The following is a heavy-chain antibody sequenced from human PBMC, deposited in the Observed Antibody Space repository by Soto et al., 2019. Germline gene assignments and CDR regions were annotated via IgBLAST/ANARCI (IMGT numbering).Heavy chain of an antibody. CDR3: ARGLAMLPVFAFDG. Sequence: QITVKGSGPTLVKPTQTLTLTCSLCGISLSTTGVVLGWIRQPPGKALEWFALFYLNDDKHYTPSLTSRLTTTTDTSKKESVLTTPNRNPVDTAPYYCARGLAMLPVFAFDGWGQGTVVTVSS. CDR1: GISLSTTGVV. CDR2: FYLNDDK. D-gene: IGHD3-16*01. J-gene: IGHJ3*01. V-gene: IGHV2-5*01.